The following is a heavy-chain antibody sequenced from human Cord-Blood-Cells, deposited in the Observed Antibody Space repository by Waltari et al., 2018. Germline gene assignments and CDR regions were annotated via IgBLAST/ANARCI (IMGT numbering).Heavy chain of an antibody. J-gene: IGHJ6*03. CDR2: IIPIFGTA. CDR3: ARVGITIFGVTDYYYMDV. V-gene: IGHV1-69*01. CDR1: GGTFSSYA. D-gene: IGHD3-3*01. Sequence: QVQLMQSGAEVKKPGSSVKVSCKASGGTFSSYAISWVRQAPGQGLEWMGGIIPIFGTANYAQKFQGRVTITADESTSTAYMELSSLRSEDTAVYYCARVGITIFGVTDYYYMDVWGKGTTVTVSS.